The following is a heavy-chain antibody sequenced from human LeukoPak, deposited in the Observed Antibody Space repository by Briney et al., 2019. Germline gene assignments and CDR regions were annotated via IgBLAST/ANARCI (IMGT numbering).Heavy chain of an antibody. CDR2: INPNSGGT. Sequence: ASVKVSCKASGYTFTGYYMHWVRQAPGQGLEWMGWINPNSGGTNYAQKFQGRVTMTRDTSISTAYMELSGLRSDDTAVYYCARGYAILRYFDWLPQHIDYWGQGTLVTVSS. V-gene: IGHV1-2*02. CDR1: GYTFTGYY. J-gene: IGHJ4*02. D-gene: IGHD3-9*01. CDR3: ARGYAILRYFDWLPQHIDY.